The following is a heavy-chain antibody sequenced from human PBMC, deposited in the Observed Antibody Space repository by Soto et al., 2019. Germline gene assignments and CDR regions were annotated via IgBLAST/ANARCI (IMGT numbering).Heavy chain of an antibody. V-gene: IGHV4-38-2*02. CDR1: GYSISSGCF. D-gene: IGHD5-12*01. CDR2: MFHDGNT. J-gene: IGHJ4*02. Sequence: SETLSLTCAVSGYSISSGCFWGWIRQPPGKGLEWIANMFHDGNTHYNPSLTSRVTMSVDTSKYQFSLKLNSVTAADTAVYYCARESYSGYHSYDYWGQGILVTVSS. CDR3: ARESYSGYHSYDY.